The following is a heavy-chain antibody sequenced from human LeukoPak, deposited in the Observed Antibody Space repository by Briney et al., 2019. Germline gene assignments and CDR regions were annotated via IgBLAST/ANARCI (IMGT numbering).Heavy chain of an antibody. CDR3: ARDRNGGLTDY. J-gene: IGHJ4*02. CDR1: GGSISRGGYY. V-gene: IGHV4-31*03. CDR2: IYYSGST. Sequence: SQTLSLTCTVSGGSISRGGYYWSWIRQHPGKGLGWIGYIYYSGSTYYNPSLKSRVTISVDTSKNQFSLKLSSVTAADTGVYYCARDRNGGLTDYWGQGTLVSVSS. D-gene: IGHD4-11*01.